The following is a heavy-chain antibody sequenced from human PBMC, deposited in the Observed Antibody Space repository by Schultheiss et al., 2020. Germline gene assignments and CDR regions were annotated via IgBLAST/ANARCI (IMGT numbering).Heavy chain of an antibody. CDR1: GGSISSSNW. D-gene: IGHD3-3*01. CDR2: IYHSGST. Sequence: SETLSLTCAVSGGSISSSNWWSWVRQPPGKGLEWIGEIYHSGSTNYNPSLKSRVTISVDTSKNQFSLKLSSVTAADTAVYYCARGEAYYDFWSAPSHYYGMDVWGQGTTVTVSS. J-gene: IGHJ6*02. CDR3: ARGEAYYDFWSAPSHYYGMDV. V-gene: IGHV4-4*02.